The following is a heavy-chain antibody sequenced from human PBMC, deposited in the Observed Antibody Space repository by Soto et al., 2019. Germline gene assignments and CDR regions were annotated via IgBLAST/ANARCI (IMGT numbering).Heavy chain of an antibody. J-gene: IGHJ3*02. CDR1: ELTFDNYW. Sequence: EVQLVESGGYLVQPGGSLRLSCAASELTFDNYWMSWVRQAPGKGLEWVANIKQDGSEKHYVDSVKGRFIISRDNAKNSLYLQMNSLRAEDTAVYFCARGTYYYYSGYDAFDIWGQGTLVTVPS. CDR3: ARGTYYYYSGYDAFDI. V-gene: IGHV3-7*03. CDR2: IKQDGSEK. D-gene: IGHD3-22*01.